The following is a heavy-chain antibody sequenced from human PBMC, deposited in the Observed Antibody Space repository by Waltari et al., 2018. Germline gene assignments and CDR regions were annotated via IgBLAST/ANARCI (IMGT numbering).Heavy chain of an antibody. CDR2: ITPDGSET. D-gene: IGHD2-2*01. CDR3: AREKFVVPANSWFDP. CDR1: GFTVSSYW. Sequence: EVQLVESGGGLVQPGRSLRRSCAASGFTVSSYWMTWVRQAPGKGLEWVANITPDGSETNYVDSVEGRFTISRDNAKNSLYLQMNSLRAEDSAVYYCAREKFVVPANSWFDPWGQGTLVTVSS. V-gene: IGHV3-7*01. J-gene: IGHJ5*02.